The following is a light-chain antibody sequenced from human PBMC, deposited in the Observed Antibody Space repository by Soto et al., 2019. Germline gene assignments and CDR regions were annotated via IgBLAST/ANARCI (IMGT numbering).Light chain of an antibody. V-gene: IGKV3-20*01. CDR1: QSVRSNS. CDR2: GAS. J-gene: IGKJ1*01. CDR3: QQYAGSPRT. Sequence: EIVLTQSPGTLSLSPGERATLSCRASQSVRSNSLAWFQQKPGQAPRLLIYGASSRATGIPDRFTGSGSGADFTLTITRLEPEEFAVYFCQQYAGSPRTFGQGTEVGIK.